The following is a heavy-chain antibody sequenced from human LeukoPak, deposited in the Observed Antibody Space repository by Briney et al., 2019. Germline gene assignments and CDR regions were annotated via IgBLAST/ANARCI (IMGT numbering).Heavy chain of an antibody. CDR2: IYAGDSDT. Sequence: KLGESLKISCKGSGYSFTSYWIGWVRQMPGKGLEWMGIIYAGDSDTRYSPSFQGQVTISVDKSISTAYLQWSSLKASDTAMYYCGRQRGYSSGWFFDYWGQGTLVTVSS. CDR3: GRQRGYSSGWFFDY. J-gene: IGHJ4*02. V-gene: IGHV5-51*01. D-gene: IGHD6-19*01. CDR1: GYSFTSYW.